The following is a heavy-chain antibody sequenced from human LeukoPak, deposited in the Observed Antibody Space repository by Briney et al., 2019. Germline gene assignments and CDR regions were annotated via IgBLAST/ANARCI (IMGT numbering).Heavy chain of an antibody. CDR2: IYYSGST. CDR1: GGSISSGGYY. V-gene: IGHV4-31*03. CDR3: AGGASGWCDT. Sequence: SETLSLTCTVSGGSISSGGYYWSWIRQHPGKGLEWVGYIYYSGSTYYNPSLKSRLTISVDTSKNQFSLKLSSVTAADTAVYYCAGGASGWCDTWGHGTLVTVSS. D-gene: IGHD6-25*01. J-gene: IGHJ5*01.